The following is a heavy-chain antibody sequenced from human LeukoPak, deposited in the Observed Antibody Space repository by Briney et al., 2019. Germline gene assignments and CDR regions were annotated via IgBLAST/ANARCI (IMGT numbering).Heavy chain of an antibody. CDR3: ARHGGSLGYFDY. CDR1: GGSISTYY. J-gene: IGHJ4*02. CDR2: VYDSGTT. V-gene: IGHV4-59*08. Sequence: PSETLSLTCSVSGGSISTYYWSWIRQTPGKGLEWIGYVYDSGTTNYNTSLKGRVTISSDTSKNQFSLNLRSVNAADTAIYYCARHGGSLGYFDYWGQGTLVTVSS. D-gene: IGHD4-23*01.